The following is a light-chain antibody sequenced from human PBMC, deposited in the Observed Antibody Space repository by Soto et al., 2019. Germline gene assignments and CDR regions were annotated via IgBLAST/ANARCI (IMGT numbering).Light chain of an antibody. CDR2: EVN. CDR3: CSYAGDTTFFV. J-gene: IGLJ1*01. CDR1: SSDVGSYYP. Sequence: QSSLPQPASMSGPPGQSITISCTGTSSDVGSYYPVSWFQQHPGKAPKLIIYEVNKRPSGVSDRFSGSKSGNTASLTISGLQAADEAEYYCCSYAGDTTFFVFGTGPKVTVL. V-gene: IGLV2-23*02.